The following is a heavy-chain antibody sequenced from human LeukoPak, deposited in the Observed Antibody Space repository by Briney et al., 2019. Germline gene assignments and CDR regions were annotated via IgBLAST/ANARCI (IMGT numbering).Heavy chain of an antibody. J-gene: IGHJ6*03. Sequence: PGGSLRLSCAASGFTFSSYWMTWVRQVPGKGLEWVASIKDDGSEQPYVDSVKGRFTISRDNAKSSLYLQMNSLRTEGTAVYYCARDGPSVTRKYYYYYYMDVWGNGTTVTVSS. CDR2: IKDDGSEQ. D-gene: IGHD2-2*01. CDR3: ARDGPSVTRKYYYYYYMDV. CDR1: GFTFSSYW. V-gene: IGHV3-7*01.